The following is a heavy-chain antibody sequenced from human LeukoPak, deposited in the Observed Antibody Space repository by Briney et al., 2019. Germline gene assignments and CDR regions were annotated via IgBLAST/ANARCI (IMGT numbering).Heavy chain of an antibody. D-gene: IGHD3-10*01. Sequence: GSSLRLSCAASGFTFSDYYMSWLRQAPGKGLEWVSYISSSGSTIYYADSVKGRFTISRDNAKNSLYLQMNSLRAEDTAVYYCARDDYYDSAYNWFDPWGQGTLVTVSS. CDR3: ARDDYYDSAYNWFDP. CDR1: GFTFSDYY. V-gene: IGHV3-11*01. CDR2: ISSSGSTI. J-gene: IGHJ5*02.